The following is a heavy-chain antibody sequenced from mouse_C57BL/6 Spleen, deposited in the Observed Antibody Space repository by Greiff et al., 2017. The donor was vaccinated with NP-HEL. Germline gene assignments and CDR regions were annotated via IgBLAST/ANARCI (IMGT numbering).Heavy chain of an antibody. J-gene: IGHJ3*01. CDR1: GYTFTSSD. CDR2: IYPRDGRT. V-gene: IGHV1-85*01. D-gene: IGHD4-1*01. CDR3: ARSGDWDWFAY. Sequence: LVESGPELVKPGASVKLSCKASGYTFTSSDINWVKQRPGQGLAWIGWIYPRDGRTTYNETFKGKATLTVDTASSTAYMELHSLTSEDSAVYFCARSGDWDWFAYWGQGTLVTVSA.